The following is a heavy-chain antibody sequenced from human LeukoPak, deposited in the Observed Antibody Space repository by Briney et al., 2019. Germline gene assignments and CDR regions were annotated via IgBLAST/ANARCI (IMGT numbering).Heavy chain of an antibody. CDR1: GYSFTSYW. D-gene: IGHD1-26*01. V-gene: IGHV5-51*01. J-gene: IGHJ4*02. CDR2: IYPGDSDT. Sequence: GESLKISCKGSGYSFTSYWIGWVRQLPGKGLEWMGIIYPGDSDTRYSPSFQGQVTISADKSISTAYLQWSSLKASDTAMYYCARQSDHEYSGSYYYFDYWGQGTLVTVSS. CDR3: ARQSDHEYSGSYYYFDY.